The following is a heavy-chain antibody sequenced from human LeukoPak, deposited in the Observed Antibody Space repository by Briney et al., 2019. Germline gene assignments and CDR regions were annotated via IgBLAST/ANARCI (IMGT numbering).Heavy chain of an antibody. Sequence: GGSLRLSCAASGFTFSSYTMNWVRQAPGKGLEWVSSISSSSSYIFYADSVKGRFTISRDNATNSLYLQTNSLRAEDTAVYYCARVRELYRDYWGQGTLVTVSS. CDR1: GFTFSSYT. CDR2: ISSSSSYI. D-gene: IGHD1-7*01. CDR3: ARVRELYRDY. V-gene: IGHV3-21*01. J-gene: IGHJ4*02.